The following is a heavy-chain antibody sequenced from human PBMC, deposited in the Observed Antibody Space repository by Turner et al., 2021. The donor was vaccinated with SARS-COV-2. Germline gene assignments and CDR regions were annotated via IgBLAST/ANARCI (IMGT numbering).Heavy chain of an antibody. Sequence: EVQLVESGGGLVQPGGSLRLSCAASKFTFSSYWMTWVRQAPGKGLEWVASIKQDGSETYYVDSVKGRFTISRDNAKNSLYLQMNSLRAEDTAVYYCARDCSTTTCEAWGQGTLVTVSS. CDR3: ARDCSTTTCEA. V-gene: IGHV3-7*01. D-gene: IGHD2-2*01. CDR2: IKQDGSET. CDR1: KFTFSSYW. J-gene: IGHJ5*02.